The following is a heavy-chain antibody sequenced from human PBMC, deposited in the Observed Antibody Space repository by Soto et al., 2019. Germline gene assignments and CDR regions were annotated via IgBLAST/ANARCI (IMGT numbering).Heavy chain of an antibody. Sequence: SETLSLTCTVSGGSISSYYWSWIRQPPGKGLEWIGYIYYSGSTNYNPSLKSRVTISVDTSKNQFSLKLSSVTAADTAVYYCAREYMITFGRVIVAGNWFDPWGQGTLVTVSS. CDR1: GGSISSYY. V-gene: IGHV4-59*01. CDR2: IYYSGST. D-gene: IGHD3-16*02. CDR3: AREYMITFGRVIVAGNWFDP. J-gene: IGHJ5*02.